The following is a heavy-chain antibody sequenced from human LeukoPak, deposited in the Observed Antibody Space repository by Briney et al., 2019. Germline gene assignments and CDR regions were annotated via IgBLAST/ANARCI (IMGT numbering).Heavy chain of an antibody. V-gene: IGHV3-21*01. CDR1: GLTFSSYS. CDR3: ARGRGYSYGQLDY. J-gene: IGHJ4*02. Sequence: PGGSLRLSCAASGLTFSSYSMNWVRQAPGKGLEWVSSISSSSSYIYYADSVKGRFTISRDNAKNSLYLQMNSLRAEDTAVYYCARGRGYSYGQLDYWGQGTLVTVSS. D-gene: IGHD5-18*01. CDR2: ISSSSSYI.